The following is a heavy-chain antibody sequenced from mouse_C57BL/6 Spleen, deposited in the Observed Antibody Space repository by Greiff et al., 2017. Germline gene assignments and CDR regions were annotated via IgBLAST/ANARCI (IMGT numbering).Heavy chain of an antibody. Sequence: VKLLESGPGLVAPSQSLSITCTVSGFSLTSYAISWVRQPPGKGLEWLGVIWTGGGTNYYSALNSSPTIRKDNSKSQVFVKMNSLQTDDTARYYCARTPPYAMDYWGQGTSVTVSS. J-gene: IGHJ4*01. CDR1: GFSLTSYA. CDR3: ARTPPYAMDY. V-gene: IGHV2-9-1*01. CDR2: IWTGGGT.